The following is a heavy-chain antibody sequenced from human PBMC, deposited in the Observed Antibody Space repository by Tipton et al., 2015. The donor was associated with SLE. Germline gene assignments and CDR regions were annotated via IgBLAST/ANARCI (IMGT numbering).Heavy chain of an antibody. CDR1: GGSVSSSSKY. J-gene: IGHJ3*02. D-gene: IGHD1-26*01. CDR2: INYTGTTT. CDR3: ALTFPGDGRSYVGGLDI. Sequence: TLSLTCTVSGGSVSSSSKYWAWIRQPPGKGLEWIGSINYTGTTTYYNSFLKSRVTLSVDTSKNQFSLKLSSVTAADTAVYYCALTFPGDGRSYVGGLDIWGQGTMVTVSS. V-gene: IGHV4-39*07.